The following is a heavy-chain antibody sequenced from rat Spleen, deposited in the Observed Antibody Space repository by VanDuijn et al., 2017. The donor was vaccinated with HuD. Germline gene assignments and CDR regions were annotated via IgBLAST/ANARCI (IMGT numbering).Heavy chain of an antibody. CDR3: ASYSAHFDH. CDR1: GFTFSNYG. CDR2: ISPSGGST. Sequence: EVQLVESGGGLVQPGRSLKLSCAASGFTFSNYGMHWIRQAPTKGLEWVASISPSGGSTYYGDSVKGRFTISRDNAKSTLYLQMNSLRSEDTATYYCASYSAHFDHWGQGVMVTVSS. J-gene: IGHJ2*01. D-gene: IGHD1-1*01. V-gene: IGHV5-19*01.